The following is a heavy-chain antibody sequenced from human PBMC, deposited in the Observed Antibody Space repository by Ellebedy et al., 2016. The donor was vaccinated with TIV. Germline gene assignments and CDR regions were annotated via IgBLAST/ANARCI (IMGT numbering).Heavy chain of an antibody. V-gene: IGHV3-7*01. CDR2: IKQDGSEK. CDR3: ARGVGDY. D-gene: IGHD3-16*01. J-gene: IGHJ4*02. Sequence: GESLKISCAASGFIFSSSWMSWVRQAPGKGLEWVANIKQDGSEKFYVDSVKGRFTISRDNAKNSLYLQMNSLRAEDTAVYYCARGVGDYWGQGTLVTVSS. CDR1: GFIFSSSW.